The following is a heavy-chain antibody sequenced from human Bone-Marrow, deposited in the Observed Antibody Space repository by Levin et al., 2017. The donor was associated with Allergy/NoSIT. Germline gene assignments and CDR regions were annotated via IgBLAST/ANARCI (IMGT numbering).Heavy chain of an antibody. V-gene: IGHV3-11*05. CDR3: ARGDGYFDY. CDR1: EFTFSHYY. CDR2: ISSSGSYT. J-gene: IGHJ4*02. Sequence: GGSLRLSCAASEFTFSHYYMNWIRQAPGKGLEWVSYISSSGSYTNYADSVKGRFTISRDNAKNSLFLQMDSLRAEDTAVYYCARGDGYFDYWGQGTLVTVSS.